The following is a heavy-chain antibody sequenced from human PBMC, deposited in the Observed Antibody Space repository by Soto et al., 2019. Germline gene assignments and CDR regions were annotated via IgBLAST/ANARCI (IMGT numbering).Heavy chain of an antibody. J-gene: IGHJ6*02. Sequence: SETLSLTCTVSGGSISSGGYYWSWIRQHPGKGLEWIGYIYYSGSTYYNPSLKSRVTISVDTSKNQFSLKLTSVTAADTAMYYCATDHGYCSSTSCYAYYYYGMDFSGQGITVTVSS. CDR3: ATDHGYCSSTSCYAYYYYGMDF. D-gene: IGHD2-2*01. V-gene: IGHV4-31*03. CDR1: GGSISSGGYY. CDR2: IYYSGST.